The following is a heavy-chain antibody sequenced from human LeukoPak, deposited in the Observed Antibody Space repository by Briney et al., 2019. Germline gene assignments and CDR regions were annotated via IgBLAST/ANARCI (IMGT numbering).Heavy chain of an antibody. CDR2: ISGSGGST. CDR3: SKYSWGSGRPDY. D-gene: IGHD3-10*01. CDR1: GFTFSSYA. Sequence: GGSLRLSCAASGFTFSSYAMSWVRQAPGKGLEWVSAISGSGGSTYYADSVKGRFTISRDNSKNTLYLQMNSLRAEDTAVYYCSKYSWGSGRPDYWGQGTLVTVSS. V-gene: IGHV3-23*01. J-gene: IGHJ4*02.